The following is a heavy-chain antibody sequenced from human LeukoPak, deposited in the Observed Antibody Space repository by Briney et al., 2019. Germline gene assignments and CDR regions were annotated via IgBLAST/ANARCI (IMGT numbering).Heavy chain of an antibody. D-gene: IGHD1-1*01. CDR1: GYTFTGYY. V-gene: IGHV1-2*02. CDR2: INPNSGGT. J-gene: IGHJ4*02. Sequence: GASVKVSCKASGYTFTGYYMHWVRQAPGQGLEWMGWINPNSGGTNYAQKFQGRVTMTRDTSISTAYMELSRLRSDDTAVYYCARDHRAKWLERWGPDYWGQGTLVTVSS. CDR3: ARDHRAKWLERWGPDY.